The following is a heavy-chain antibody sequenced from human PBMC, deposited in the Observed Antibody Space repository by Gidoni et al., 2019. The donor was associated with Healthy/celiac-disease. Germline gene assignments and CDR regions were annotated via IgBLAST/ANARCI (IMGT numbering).Heavy chain of an antibody. CDR1: GFTFSSYA. D-gene: IGHD5-12*01. CDR3: ARDGSRVATISYFDY. V-gene: IGHV3-30*04. J-gene: IGHJ4*02. CDR2: ISYDGGNK. Sequence: QVQLVESGGGVVQPGRSLRLSCAASGFTFSSYAMHWVRQAPGKGLEWVAVISYDGGNKYYADSVKGRFTNSRDNSKNTLYLQMNSRRAEDTAVYYCARDGSRVATISYFDYWGQGTLVTVSS.